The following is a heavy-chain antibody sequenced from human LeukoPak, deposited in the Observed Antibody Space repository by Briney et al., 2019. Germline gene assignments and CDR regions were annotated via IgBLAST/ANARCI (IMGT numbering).Heavy chain of an antibody. D-gene: IGHD5-18*01. CDR2: INSDGSST. J-gene: IGHJ4*02. CDR1: GFTFSSYW. CDR3: VRGGDGYSYGYTY. V-gene: IGHV3-74*01. Sequence: GGSLRLSCAASGFTFSSYWMHWVRQAPGKGLVWVSCINSDGSSTSYADSVKGRFTISRDNAKNTLYLQMNSLRGEDTAVYYCVRGGDGYSYGYTYWGQGTLVTVSS.